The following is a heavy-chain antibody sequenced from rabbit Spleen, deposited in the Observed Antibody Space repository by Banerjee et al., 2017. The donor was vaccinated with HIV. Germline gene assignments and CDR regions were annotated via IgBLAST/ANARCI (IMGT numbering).Heavy chain of an antibody. Sequence: QEQLEESGGGLVKPEGSLTLTCKASGFSFSDRDVMCWVRQAPGKGLEWIGCISIRSGNSYYASWPKGRFTISSTSSTTMTLQMTSLTGEDTATYFCARDPWAGTTAFDLWGPGTLVTVS. CDR1: GFSFSDRDV. V-gene: IGHV1S45*01. CDR3: ARDPWAGTTAFDL. CDR2: ISIRSGNS. D-gene: IGHD4-2*01. J-gene: IGHJ2*02.